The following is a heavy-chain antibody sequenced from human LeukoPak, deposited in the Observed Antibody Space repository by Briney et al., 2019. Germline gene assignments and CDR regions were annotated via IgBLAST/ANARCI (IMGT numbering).Heavy chain of an antibody. V-gene: IGHV3-21*01. CDR2: ISGSYSYI. J-gene: IGHJ6*04. CDR3: AELGITMIGGV. D-gene: IGHD3-10*02. CDR1: GFTFSSYN. Sequence: GGSLRLSCSASGFTFSSYNMNWIRQAPGKGLEWVSSISGSYSYIYYADSVKGRFTISRDNAKNSLYLQMDSLRAEDTAVYYCAELGITMIGGVWGKGTTVTISS.